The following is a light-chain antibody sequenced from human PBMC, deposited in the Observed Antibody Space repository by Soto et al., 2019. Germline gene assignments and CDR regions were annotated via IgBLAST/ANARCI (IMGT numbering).Light chain of an antibody. CDR1: QTVITS. V-gene: IGKV3-15*01. J-gene: IGKJ2*01. Sequence: EIVMTQSPATLSVSPGERATLSCRASQTVITSLAWYQQKPGRAPRLLIYGASTRASGVPARFSGSGSETEFTLTISGLQSEDFGIYYCHHYNNWPPRNTFGQGTKV. CDR3: HHYNNWPPRNT. CDR2: GAS.